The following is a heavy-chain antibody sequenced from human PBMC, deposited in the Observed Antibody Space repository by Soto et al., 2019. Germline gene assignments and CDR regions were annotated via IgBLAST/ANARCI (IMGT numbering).Heavy chain of an antibody. Sequence: GGSLRLSCAASGFTFSSYAMTWVRQAPGKGLEWVSGISGSGVSTYYADSVKGRFTISRDNSKNTLYLQMNSLRAEDTAVYYCARGPYYYDSSGPPDYWGQGTLVTVSS. CDR1: GFTFSSYA. V-gene: IGHV3-23*01. CDR2: ISGSGVST. CDR3: ARGPYYYDSSGPPDY. J-gene: IGHJ4*02. D-gene: IGHD3-22*01.